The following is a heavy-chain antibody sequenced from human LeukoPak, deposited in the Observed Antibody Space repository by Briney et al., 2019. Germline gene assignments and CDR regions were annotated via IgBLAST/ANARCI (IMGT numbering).Heavy chain of an antibody. J-gene: IGHJ4*02. D-gene: IGHD5-24*01. Sequence: SETLSLTCTVSGGSISSGSYYWSWIRQPPGKGLEWIGYIYYSGSTNYNPSLKSRVTISVDTSKNQFSLKLSSVTAADTAVYYCARDRGDGYNSIGFDYWGQGTLVTVSS. CDR2: IYYSGST. CDR3: ARDRGDGYNSIGFDY. V-gene: IGHV4-61*01. CDR1: GGSISSGSYY.